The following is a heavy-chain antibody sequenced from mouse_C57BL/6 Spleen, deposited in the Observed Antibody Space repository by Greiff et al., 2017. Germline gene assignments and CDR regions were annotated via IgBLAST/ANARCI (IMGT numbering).Heavy chain of an antibody. J-gene: IGHJ4*01. CDR3: ARSPITTVVDTYYAMDY. V-gene: IGHV5-17*01. Sequence: EVMLVESGGGLVKPGGSLKLSCAASGFTFSDYGMHWVRQAPEKGLEWVAYISSGSSTIYYADTVSGRFTISRDNAKNTLFRQMTSLRSEDTAMYYCARSPITTVVDTYYAMDYWGQGTSVTVSS. CDR1: GFTFSDYG. CDR2: ISSGSSTI. D-gene: IGHD1-1*01.